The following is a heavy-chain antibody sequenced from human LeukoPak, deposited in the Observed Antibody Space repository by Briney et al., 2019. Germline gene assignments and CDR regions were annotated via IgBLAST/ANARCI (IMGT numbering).Heavy chain of an antibody. Sequence: GGSLRLSCAASGLTFSSYWMSWVRQAPGKGLEWVARIKQDGSEKNYVDSVKGRFTISRDNAKSSLFLQMNSLRAEDTAEYYCARTVHFFNYFDYWGQGTLVTVSS. V-gene: IGHV3-7*01. CDR2: IKQDGSEK. CDR3: ARTVHFFNYFDY. CDR1: GLTFSSYW. J-gene: IGHJ4*02. D-gene: IGHD2/OR15-2a*01.